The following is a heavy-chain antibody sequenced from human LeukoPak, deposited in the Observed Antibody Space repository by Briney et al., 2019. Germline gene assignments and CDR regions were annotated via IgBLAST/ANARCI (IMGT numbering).Heavy chain of an antibody. Sequence: SETLSLTCTVSGGSISSGGYYWSWIRQHPGKGLEWIGYIYYSGSTYYNPSLKSRVTISVDTSKNQFSLKPSSVTAADTAVYYCAREGVTGTTRSGCLDPWGQGTLVTVSS. CDR2: IYYSGST. CDR3: AREGVTGTTRSGCLDP. V-gene: IGHV4-31*03. CDR1: GGSISSGGYY. D-gene: IGHD1-7*01. J-gene: IGHJ5*02.